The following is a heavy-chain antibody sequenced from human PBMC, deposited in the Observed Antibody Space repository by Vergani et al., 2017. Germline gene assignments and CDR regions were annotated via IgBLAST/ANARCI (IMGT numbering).Heavy chain of an antibody. Sequence: QLQLQESGPGLVKPSETLSLTCTVSGGSISSYYWSWIRQPPGKGLEWIGYIYYSGSTNYNPSLKSRVTISVDTSKNQFSLKLSSVTAADTAVYYCAKGGVPAAFTLDYWGQGTLVTVSS. V-gene: IGHV4-59*01. CDR3: AKGGVPAAFTLDY. D-gene: IGHD2-2*01. CDR2: IYYSGST. J-gene: IGHJ4*02. CDR1: GGSISSYY.